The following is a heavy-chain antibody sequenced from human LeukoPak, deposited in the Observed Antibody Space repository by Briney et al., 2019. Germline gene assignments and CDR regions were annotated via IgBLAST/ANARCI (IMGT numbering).Heavy chain of an antibody. J-gene: IGHJ4*02. D-gene: IGHD6-19*01. Sequence: SETLSLTCNVSGGSVSTSRYYWGWIRQPPGKWLEWIGTIHYRGTTYNSPSLKSRVTVSLDTSKNQLSLKLTSVTAADTAVYYCATPDTSGWYYFDHWGPGTLVTVSS. CDR2: IHYRGTT. CDR1: GGSVSTSRYY. V-gene: IGHV4-39*01. CDR3: ATPDTSGWYYFDH.